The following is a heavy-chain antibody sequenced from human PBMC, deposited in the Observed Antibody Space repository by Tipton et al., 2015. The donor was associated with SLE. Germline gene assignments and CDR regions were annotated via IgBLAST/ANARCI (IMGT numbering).Heavy chain of an antibody. V-gene: IGHV4-61*01. D-gene: IGHD3-22*01. J-gene: IGHJ3*02. CDR2: IYYSGST. CDR1: GGSISSSSYS. CDR3: ARDSFQHYYDLAFDI. Sequence: TLSLTCTVSGGSISSSSYSWSWIRQPPGKGLEWIAYIYYSGSTNYNPSLKSRVTISIDTSKNQFSLKLSSVTAADTAVYYCARDSFQHYYDLAFDIWGQGTMVTAAS.